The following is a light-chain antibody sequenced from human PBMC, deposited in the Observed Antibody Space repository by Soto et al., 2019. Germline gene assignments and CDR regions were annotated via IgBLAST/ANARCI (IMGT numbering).Light chain of an antibody. Sequence: DFVMTQSPDSLAVSLGERATINCKSSQSVLSSSNNKNYLAWFQQKPGQPPKLLIYWASTRESGVPDRFSGSGSGTDFTLTISSLHAEDVAIYYCQQYFGDPLTFGGGTKVEIK. CDR1: QSVLSSSNNKNY. V-gene: IGKV4-1*01. CDR2: WAS. J-gene: IGKJ4*01. CDR3: QQYFGDPLT.